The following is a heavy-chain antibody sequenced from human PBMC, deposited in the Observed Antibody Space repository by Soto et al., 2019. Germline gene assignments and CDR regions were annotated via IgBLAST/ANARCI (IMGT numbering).Heavy chain of an antibody. CDR3: ARRVSYYFDY. Sequence: SETLSLTCAVYGGSFSGYYWSWIRQPPGRGLEWIGEINHSGSTNYNPSLKSRVTISVDTSKNQFSLKLSSVTAADTAVYYCARRVSYYFDYWGQGTLVTVSS. D-gene: IGHD6-6*01. CDR2: INHSGST. V-gene: IGHV4-34*01. CDR1: GGSFSGYY. J-gene: IGHJ4*02.